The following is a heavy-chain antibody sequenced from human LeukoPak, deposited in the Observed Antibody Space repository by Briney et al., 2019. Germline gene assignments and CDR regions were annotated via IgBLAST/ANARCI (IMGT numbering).Heavy chain of an antibody. CDR1: GFTFSTYW. J-gene: IGHJ3*02. CDR3: ARRIIADSYDAFDI. Sequence: PGGSLRLSCAASGFTFSTYWMTWVRQAPGKGLEWVANIKQDGSEKYYVDSVKGRLTISRDNAKNSLYLQMNSLRAEDTAMYYCARRIIADSYDAFDIWGQGTMVTVSS. D-gene: IGHD6-13*01. CDR2: IKQDGSEK. V-gene: IGHV3-7*03.